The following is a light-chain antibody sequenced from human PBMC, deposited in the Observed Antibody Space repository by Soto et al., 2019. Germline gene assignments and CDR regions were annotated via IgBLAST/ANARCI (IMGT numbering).Light chain of an antibody. CDR3: KSYRTVSTYA. Sequence: QSALTQPASVSGSPGQSITIACTGTSSDIGGYNFVSWYQQHPGKAPKLLIYDVGNRPSGVSNRFSGSKSGNTASLTISGLQAEDEAHYYCKSYRTVSTYAFGTGTKLTVL. CDR2: DVG. J-gene: IGLJ1*01. V-gene: IGLV2-14*01. CDR1: SSDIGGYNF.